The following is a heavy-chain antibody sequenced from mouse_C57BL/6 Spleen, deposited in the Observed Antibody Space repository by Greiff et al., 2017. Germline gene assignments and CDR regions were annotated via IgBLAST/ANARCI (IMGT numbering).Heavy chain of an antibody. J-gene: IGHJ4*01. V-gene: IGHV1-72*01. Sequence: VQLQQPGAELVKPGASVKLSCKASGYTFTSYWMNWVKQRPGRGLEWIGSIDPNSGGTKYNEKFKSKATLTVDKPSNTAYMQLSSLTSEDSAVYYWAIYGSRHYAMDYWGQGTSVTVSS. CDR1: GYTFTSYW. CDR2: IDPNSGGT. CDR3: AIYGSRHYAMDY. D-gene: IGHD1-1*01.